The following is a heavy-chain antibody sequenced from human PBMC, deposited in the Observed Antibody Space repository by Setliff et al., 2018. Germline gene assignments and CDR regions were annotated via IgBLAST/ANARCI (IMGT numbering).Heavy chain of an antibody. CDR1: GYSITSGYY. Sequence: SETLSLTCTVSGYSITSGYYWGWIRQSPGKGLEWLGSLFHTGTPYYNPSPQSRLTMSVDTSNIQFSLKLNSVTADDAAVYYCARHLWGRWMATSSDYFDYWGQGSLVTVSS. V-gene: IGHV4-38-2*02. CDR2: LFHTGTP. J-gene: IGHJ4*02. CDR3: ARHLWGRWMATSSDYFDY. D-gene: IGHD5-12*01.